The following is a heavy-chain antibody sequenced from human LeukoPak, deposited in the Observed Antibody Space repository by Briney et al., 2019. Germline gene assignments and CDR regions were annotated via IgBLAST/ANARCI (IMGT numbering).Heavy chain of an antibody. CDR3: ARLGYSSGWYPPLDGWFDP. CDR1: GFTFGAYA. Sequence: GGSLRLSCAASGFTFGAYAMHWVRQSPGKGLEWVAVISYDGSNKYYADSVKGRFTISRDNSKNTLYLQMDSLRAEDTAVYSCARLGYSSGWYPPLDGWFDPWGQGTLVTVSS. CDR2: ISYDGSNK. J-gene: IGHJ5*02. D-gene: IGHD6-19*01. V-gene: IGHV3-30-3*01.